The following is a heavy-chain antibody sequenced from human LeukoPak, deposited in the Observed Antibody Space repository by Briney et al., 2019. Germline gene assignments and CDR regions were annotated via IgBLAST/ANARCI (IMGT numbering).Heavy chain of an antibody. J-gene: IGHJ4*02. Sequence: SLRLSCAASGFTVSINYMSWVRQAPGKGLGWGSVIYSGGSTYYADSVKGRFTISRDNSKNTLYLQMNSLRAEDTAVYYCARGYCSGGSCYPGDWGQGTLVTVSS. D-gene: IGHD2-15*01. CDR1: GFTVSINY. CDR3: ARGYCSGGSCYPGD. V-gene: IGHV3-66*01. CDR2: IYSGGST.